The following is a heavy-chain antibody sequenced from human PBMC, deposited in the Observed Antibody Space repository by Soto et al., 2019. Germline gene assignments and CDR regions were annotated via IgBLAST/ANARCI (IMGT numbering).Heavy chain of an antibody. J-gene: IGHJ5*02. CDR2: MYNSGST. CDR3: ARVVVVAKGGWFDP. Sequence: QLQLQESSSGLVKPSQTLSLTCAVSGGSISSGDYCWSWIRQAPGKGLEWIGYMYNSGSTYYNPSLKSRVTISVDRSKNQFSLKLSSVTAADAAVYYCARVVVVAKGGWFDPWGQGTLVTVSS. V-gene: IGHV4-30-2*01. CDR1: GGSISSGDYC. D-gene: IGHD2-15*01.